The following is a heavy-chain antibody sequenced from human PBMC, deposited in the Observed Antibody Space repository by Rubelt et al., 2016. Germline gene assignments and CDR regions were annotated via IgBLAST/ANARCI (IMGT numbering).Heavy chain of an antibody. CDR2: IYYSGST. V-gene: IGHV4-39*07. J-gene: IGHJ4*02. D-gene: IGHD3-22*01. Sequence: QLQLQESGPGLVKPSETLSLTCTVSGGSISSSSYYWGWIRQPPGKGLEWIGSIYYSGSTYYNPSLKSRVTISVDTSKNQFSLKLSSVTAADTAVYYCARGRYYYDSSGYYGGITDLDYWGRGTLVTVSS. CDR3: ARGRYYYDSSGYYGGITDLDY. CDR1: GGSISSSSYY.